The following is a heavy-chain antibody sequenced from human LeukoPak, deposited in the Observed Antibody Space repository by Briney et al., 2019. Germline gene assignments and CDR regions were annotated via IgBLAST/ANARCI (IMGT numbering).Heavy chain of an antibody. CDR3: ASGSYYYDSSGDY. V-gene: IGHV3-21*01. CDR2: ISSSSSYI. CDR1: GFTFDDYA. D-gene: IGHD3-22*01. J-gene: IGHJ4*02. Sequence: GGSLRLSCAASGFTFDDYAMHWVRQAPGKGLEWVSSISSSSSYIYYADSVKGRFTISRDNAKNSLYLQMNSLRAEDTAVYYCASGSYYYDSSGDYWGQGTLVTVSS.